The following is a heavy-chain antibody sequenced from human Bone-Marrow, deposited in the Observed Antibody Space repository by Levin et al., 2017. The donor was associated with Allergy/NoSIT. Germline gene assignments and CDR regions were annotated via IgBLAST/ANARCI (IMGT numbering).Heavy chain of an antibody. CDR3: ARGGVAARIPWFDP. V-gene: IGHV4-34*01. D-gene: IGHD6-6*01. J-gene: IGHJ5*02. CDR1: GGSFSGYY. CDR2: INHSGST. Sequence: SETLSLTCAVYGGSFSGYYWSWIRQPPGKGLEWIGEINHSGSTNYNPSLKSRVTISVDTSKNQFSLKLSSVTAADTAVYYCARGGVAARIPWFDPWGQGTLVTVSS.